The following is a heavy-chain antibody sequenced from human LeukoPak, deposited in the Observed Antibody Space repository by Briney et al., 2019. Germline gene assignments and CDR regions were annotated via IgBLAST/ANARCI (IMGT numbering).Heavy chain of an antibody. CDR2: INHSGST. CDR1: GGSFSGYY. Sequence: SETLSLTCAVYGGSFSGYYWSWIRQPPGKGLEWIGEINHSGSTNYNPSLKSRATISVDTSKNQFSLKLSSVTAADTAVYYCASPDTAMVYWGQGTLVTVSS. J-gene: IGHJ4*02. V-gene: IGHV4-34*01. D-gene: IGHD5-18*01. CDR3: ASPDTAMVY.